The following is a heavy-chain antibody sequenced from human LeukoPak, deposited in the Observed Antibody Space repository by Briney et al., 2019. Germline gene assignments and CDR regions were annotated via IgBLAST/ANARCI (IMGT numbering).Heavy chain of an antibody. D-gene: IGHD3-22*01. CDR3: ARSSMIVVVTLEGYYGMDV. Sequence: PSETLSLTCTVSGGSISSYYWTWIRQSPGKGLEWIGYIYYSGSTNYNPSLKSRVTISVDTSKNQFSLKLSSVTAADTAVYYCARSSMIVVVTLEGYYGMDVWGQGTTVTVSS. J-gene: IGHJ6*02. CDR2: IYYSGST. V-gene: IGHV4-59*01. CDR1: GGSISSYY.